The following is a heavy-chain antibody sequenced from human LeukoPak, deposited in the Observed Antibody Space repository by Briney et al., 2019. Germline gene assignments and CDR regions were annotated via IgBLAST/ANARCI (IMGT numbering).Heavy chain of an antibody. V-gene: IGHV1-69*05. CDR3: ARTSSSSGLGYYFDY. D-gene: IGHD6-6*01. CDR1: GGTFSSYS. CDR2: IIAVFATA. Sequence: SVKVSCMASGGTFSSYSISWVRQAPGQWLEWMGGIIAVFATANYAQKFEGRVTITTDESTRTAYMELSSLRSEDTAVYYCARTSSSSGLGYYFDYWGQGTLVTVSS. J-gene: IGHJ4*02.